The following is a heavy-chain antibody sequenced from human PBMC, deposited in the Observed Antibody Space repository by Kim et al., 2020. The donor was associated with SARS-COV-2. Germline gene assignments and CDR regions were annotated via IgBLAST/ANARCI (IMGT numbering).Heavy chain of an antibody. V-gene: IGHV3-30-3*01. D-gene: IGHD2-15*01. J-gene: IGHJ4*02. CDR2: ISYDGSNK. CDR1: GFTFSSYA. Sequence: GGSLRLSCAASGFTFSSYAMHWVRQAPGKGLEWVAVISYDGSNKYYADSVKGRFTISRDNPKNTLYLQMNSLRAEDTAVYYCAREGVVVAATSFDYWGQGTLVTVSS. CDR3: AREGVVVAATSFDY.